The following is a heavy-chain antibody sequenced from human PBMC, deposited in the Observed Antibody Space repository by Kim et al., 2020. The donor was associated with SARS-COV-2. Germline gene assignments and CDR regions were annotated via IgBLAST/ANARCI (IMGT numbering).Heavy chain of an antibody. CDR3: TRDAGYVQFDY. Sequence: GGSLRLSCTASGFTFSVYSMHWVRQAPGKGLEGLSYISGTSTTIYYADSVKGRFTISRDNAKNSLFLQLNGLTVEDTALYFCTRDAGYVQFDYWGQGALVTVSS. CDR2: ISGTSTTI. V-gene: IGHV3-48*04. J-gene: IGHJ4*02. D-gene: IGHD2-2*01. CDR1: GFTFSVYS.